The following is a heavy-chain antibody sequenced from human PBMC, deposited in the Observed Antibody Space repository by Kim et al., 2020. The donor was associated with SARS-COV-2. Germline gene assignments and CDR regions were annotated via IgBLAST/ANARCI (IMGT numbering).Heavy chain of an antibody. D-gene: IGHD6-19*01. V-gene: IGHV3-30*18. CDR2: IPYDGSNK. Sequence: GGSLRLSCAASGFTFSSYGMHWVRQAPGTGLGWVALIPYDGSNKYYTDSVNGRFTISRDNSKNTLYLQMDSLRAEDTAVYYCAKASSREQWLVKGWGQGTTVTVSS. J-gene: IGHJ6*02. CDR1: GFTFSSYG. CDR3: AKASSREQWLVKG.